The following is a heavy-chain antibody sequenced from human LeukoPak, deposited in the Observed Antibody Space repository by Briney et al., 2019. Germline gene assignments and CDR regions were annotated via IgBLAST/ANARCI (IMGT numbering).Heavy chain of an antibody. Sequence: ASVKVSCKASGYTFTGYYMHWVRQAPGQGLEWMGWINPNSGGTNYTQKFQGRVTMTRDTSISTAYMELSRLRSDDTAVYYCARDDLRFLECSSWGQGTLVTVSS. J-gene: IGHJ5*02. CDR2: INPNSGGT. D-gene: IGHD3-3*01. V-gene: IGHV1-2*02. CDR1: GYTFTGYY. CDR3: ARDDLRFLECSS.